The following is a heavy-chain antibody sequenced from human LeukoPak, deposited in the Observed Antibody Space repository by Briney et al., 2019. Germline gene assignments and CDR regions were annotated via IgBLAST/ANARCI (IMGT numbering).Heavy chain of an antibody. V-gene: IGHV3-21*01. CDR3: ARRYCSSTSCYYYYYGMDV. J-gene: IGHJ6*02. D-gene: IGHD2-2*01. CDR1: GFTFSSYS. Sequence: GGSLRLSCAASGFTFSSYSMNWVRQAPGKGLEWVSSISSSSSYMYYADSVKGRFTISRDNAKNSLYLQMNSLRAEDTAVYYCARRYCSSTSCYYYYYGMDVWGQGTTVTVSS. CDR2: ISSSSSYM.